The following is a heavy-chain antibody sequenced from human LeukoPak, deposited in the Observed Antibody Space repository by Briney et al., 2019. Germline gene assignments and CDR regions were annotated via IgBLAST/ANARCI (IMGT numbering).Heavy chain of an antibody. CDR1: GYTFTGYY. D-gene: IGHD6-6*01. Sequence: GASVNVSCMASGYTFTGYYMHWLGQAPGQGLEWMGWINPNSGGTNYAQKFQGRVTMTRDTSISTAYMELSRLRSDDTAVYYCARVWGGGIAAPRHWGQGTLVTVSS. V-gene: IGHV1-2*02. CDR3: ARVWGGGIAAPRH. J-gene: IGHJ4*02. CDR2: INPNSGGT.